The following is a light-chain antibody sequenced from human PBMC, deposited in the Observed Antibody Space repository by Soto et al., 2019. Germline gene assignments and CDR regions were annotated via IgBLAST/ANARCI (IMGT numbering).Light chain of an antibody. CDR2: DAS. V-gene: IGKV3-11*01. Sequence: EILLTQSPATLSLSPGDRATLSCRASQSIGTYLAWYQQKPGQAPRLLIYDASNRATGIPARFSGSGSGTAFTLTISSLEPEDFAVYFCQHRSNSPPTWTFGQGTKVEIK. CDR1: QSIGTY. J-gene: IGKJ1*01. CDR3: QHRSNSPPTWT.